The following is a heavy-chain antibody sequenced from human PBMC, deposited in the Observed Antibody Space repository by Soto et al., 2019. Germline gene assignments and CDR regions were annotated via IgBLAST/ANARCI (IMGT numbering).Heavy chain of an antibody. D-gene: IGHD3-10*01. CDR3: ARSRARFGELSGYYYGMDV. CDR2: ISYDGSNK. J-gene: IGHJ6*02. V-gene: IGHV3-30-3*01. Sequence: GGSLRLSCAASGFTFSSYAMHWVRQAPGKGLEWVAVISYDGSNKYYADSVKGRFTISRDNSKNTLYLQMNSLRAEDTAVYYCARSRARFGELSGYYYGMDVWGQGTTVTVSS. CDR1: GFTFSSYA.